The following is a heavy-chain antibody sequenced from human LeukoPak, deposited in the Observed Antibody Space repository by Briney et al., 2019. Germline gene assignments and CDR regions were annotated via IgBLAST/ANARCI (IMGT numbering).Heavy chain of an antibody. J-gene: IGHJ5*02. Sequence: GGSLRLSCAASGFTFSTYNMTWVRQAPGRGLEWVSYISASSSTIYYAASVKGRFIISRDNAKNSLYLQMDSLRAEDTAVYYCARDVAVAGTAGTNWFDPWGQGTLVTVSS. D-gene: IGHD6-19*01. CDR1: GFTFSTYN. CDR2: ISASSSTI. V-gene: IGHV3-48*01. CDR3: ARDVAVAGTAGTNWFDP.